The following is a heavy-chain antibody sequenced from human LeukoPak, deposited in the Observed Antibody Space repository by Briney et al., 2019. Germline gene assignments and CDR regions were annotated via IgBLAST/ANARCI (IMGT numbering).Heavy chain of an antibody. D-gene: IGHD6-13*01. CDR1: GYSISSGYY. CDR2: IYHSGST. CDR3: ARGDLYSSSWYN. J-gene: IGHJ4*02. V-gene: IGHV4-38-2*02. Sequence: SETLSLTCTVSGYSISSGYYWGWIRQLPGKGLEWIGSIYHSGSTYYNPSLKSRVTISVDTSKNQFSLKLSSVSAADTAVYYCARGDLYSSSWYNWGQGTLVTVSS.